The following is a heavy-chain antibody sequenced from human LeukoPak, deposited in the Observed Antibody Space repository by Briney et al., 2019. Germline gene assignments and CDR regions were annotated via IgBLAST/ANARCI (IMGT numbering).Heavy chain of an antibody. D-gene: IGHD1-14*01. J-gene: IGHJ4*02. Sequence: GGSLRLSCAASGFNFRTYAMYWVRQAPGKGLEWVSTIANNGGDTYYADSVKGRFTISRDNSKNTLYLQMNSLRAEDTAVYYCAKGPGVPPEGFDYWGQGTLVTVSS. CDR1: GFNFRTYA. V-gene: IGHV3-23*01. CDR2: IANNGGDT. CDR3: AKGPGVPPEGFDY.